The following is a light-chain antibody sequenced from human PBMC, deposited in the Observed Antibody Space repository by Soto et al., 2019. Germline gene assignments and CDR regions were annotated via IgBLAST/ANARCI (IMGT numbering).Light chain of an antibody. V-gene: IGKV1-39*01. CDR2: AAS. J-gene: IGKJ1*01. CDR3: HQSYSTPWT. Sequence: DIQMTQSPSSLSASVRDRVTITCRASQNTRGYLNWYQQKPGKAPKLLIYAASSLQSGIPSRFSGSGSETDSTLTISSLQPEDFATYYCHQSYSTPWTFGQGTKVEIK. CDR1: QNTRGY.